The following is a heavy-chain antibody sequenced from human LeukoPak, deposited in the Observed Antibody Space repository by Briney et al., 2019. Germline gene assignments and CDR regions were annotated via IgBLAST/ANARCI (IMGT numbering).Heavy chain of an antibody. CDR2: INPNSGGT. Sequence: ASVKVSCKASGYTFTGYYMHWVRQAPGQGLEWMGWINPNSGGTNYAQKFQGRVTMTRDTSISRAYMELSRLRSDDTAVYYCARISTRGRGFDYWGQGTLVTVSS. J-gene: IGHJ4*02. CDR3: ARISTRGRGFDY. D-gene: IGHD2-2*01. CDR1: GYTFTGYY. V-gene: IGHV1-2*02.